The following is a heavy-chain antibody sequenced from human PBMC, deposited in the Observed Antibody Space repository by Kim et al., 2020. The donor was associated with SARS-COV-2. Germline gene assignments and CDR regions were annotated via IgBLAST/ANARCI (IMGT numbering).Heavy chain of an antibody. J-gene: IGHJ5*02. D-gene: IGHD2-15*01. Sequence: GWSLRLSCAASGFTFTSYWMHWVRQAPGKGLVCVSRINSDGSSTTCADSVKGRFTISRDNAKNTLYLQMNSLRAEDTAVYYCARNRLADCSGGSCLNWFDPWGQGTLVTVSS. CDR2: INSDGSST. CDR1: GFTFTSYW. CDR3: ARNRLADCSGGSCLNWFDP. V-gene: IGHV3-74*01.